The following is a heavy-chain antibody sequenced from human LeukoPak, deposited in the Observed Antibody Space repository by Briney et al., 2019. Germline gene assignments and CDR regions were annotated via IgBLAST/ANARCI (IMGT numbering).Heavy chain of an antibody. CDR2: MNPNSCNT. CDR1: GYTLSNYD. Sequence: AAVRVSCKASGYTLSNYDLTWVPHAPGQGLEYMGWMNPNSCNTVFAQKFRGRVTMTSEASTTTASMEVMSMTSEDTAVYYCTRGVRIQLLSEYWGQGTRITVSS. D-gene: IGHD2-2*01. V-gene: IGHV1-8*01. CDR3: TRGVRIQLLSEY. J-gene: IGHJ4*02.